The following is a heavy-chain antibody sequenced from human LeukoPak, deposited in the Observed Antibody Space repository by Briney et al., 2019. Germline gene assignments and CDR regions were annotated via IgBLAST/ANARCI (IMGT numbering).Heavy chain of an antibody. Sequence: PGGSLRLSCAASGFTFSSHAMSWVRQAPGMGLEWVSAISGSGGSTYYADSVKGRFTISRDNSENKLYLQMNSLRAEDTALYYCARTIAVGSYYFDYWGQGALVTVSS. J-gene: IGHJ4*02. CDR3: ARTIAVGSYYFDY. V-gene: IGHV3-23*01. D-gene: IGHD6-19*01. CDR1: GFTFSSHA. CDR2: ISGSGGST.